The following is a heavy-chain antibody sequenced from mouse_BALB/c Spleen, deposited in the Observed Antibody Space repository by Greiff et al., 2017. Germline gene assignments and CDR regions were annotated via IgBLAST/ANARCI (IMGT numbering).Heavy chain of an antibody. Sequence: EEHLVESGGGLVQPGGSRKLSCAASGFTFSSFGMHWVRQAPEKGLEWVAYISSGSSTIYYADTVKGRFTISRDNPKNTLFLQMTSLRSEDTAMYYCARSGGYDRFAYWGQGTLVTVSA. J-gene: IGHJ3*01. V-gene: IGHV5-17*02. D-gene: IGHD2-2*01. CDR3: ARSGGYDRFAY. CDR2: ISSGSSTI. CDR1: GFTFSSFG.